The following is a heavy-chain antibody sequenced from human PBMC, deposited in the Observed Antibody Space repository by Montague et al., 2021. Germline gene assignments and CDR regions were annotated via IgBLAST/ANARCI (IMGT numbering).Heavy chain of an antibody. Sequence: SETLSLTCAVSGGSFSVYSWTWIRQSPGNRLGWIVEFNKRGSSNFNPSLKSRLTISVDTSNKHLSLNLRSVTAADTAVYYCARRGIVGGGQKGYFYAMDVWGQGTTVIVSS. D-gene: IGHD1-26*01. CDR2: FNKRGSS. CDR3: ARRGIVGGGQKGYFYAMDV. V-gene: IGHV4-34*01. CDR1: GGSFSVYS. J-gene: IGHJ6*02.